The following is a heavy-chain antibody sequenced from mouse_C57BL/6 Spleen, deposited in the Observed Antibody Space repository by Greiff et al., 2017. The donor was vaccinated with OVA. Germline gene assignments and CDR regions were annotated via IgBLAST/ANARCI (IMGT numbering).Heavy chain of an antibody. Sequence: QVQLQQPGAELVRPGSSVKLSCKASGYTFTSYWMDWVKQRPGQGLEWIGNIYPSDSETHYNQKFKDKATLTVDKSSSTAYMQLSSLTSEDSAVYYCARGGRFITTVVALDYWGQGTTLTVSS. CDR1: GYTFTSYW. CDR2: IYPSDSET. V-gene: IGHV1-61*01. CDR3: ARGGRFITTVVALDY. J-gene: IGHJ2*01. D-gene: IGHD1-1*01.